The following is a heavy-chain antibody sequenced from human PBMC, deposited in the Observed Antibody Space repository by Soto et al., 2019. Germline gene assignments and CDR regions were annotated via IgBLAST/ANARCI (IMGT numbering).Heavy chain of an antibody. V-gene: IGHV3-23*01. D-gene: IGHD2-2*01. CDR2: ISGSGGST. J-gene: IGHJ3*02. Sequence: GGSLRLSCAASGFTFSSYAMSWVRQAPGKGLEWVSAISGSGGSTYYADSVKGRFTISRDNSKNTLYLQMNSLRAEDTAVYYCANAEAGVYCSSTSCSGGAFDIWGQGTMVTVSS. CDR3: ANAEAGVYCSSTSCSGGAFDI. CDR1: GFTFSSYA.